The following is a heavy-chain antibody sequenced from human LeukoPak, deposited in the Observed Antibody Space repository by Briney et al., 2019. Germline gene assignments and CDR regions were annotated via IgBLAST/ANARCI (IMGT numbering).Heavy chain of an antibody. CDR1: GYTFINYA. J-gene: IGHJ4*02. D-gene: IGHD6-19*01. CDR2: INAYNGDT. CDR3: ARGSSSDWPLEY. V-gene: IGHV1-3*01. Sequence: GASVKVSCKASGYTFINYAIHWVRQAPGQRLEWTGWINAYNGDTEYSQKFQGRVTITRDTSASTAYMELSTLRSEDTAVYYCARGSSSDWPLEYWGRGILVTVSS.